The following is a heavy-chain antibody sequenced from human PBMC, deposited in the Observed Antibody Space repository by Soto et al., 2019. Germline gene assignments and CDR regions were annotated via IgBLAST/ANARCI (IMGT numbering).Heavy chain of an antibody. CDR3: ARSRRCRGGSCYRAGYYYYYGMDV. CDR2: ISAYNGNT. D-gene: IGHD2-15*01. CDR1: GYTFTSYG. Sequence: QVQLVQSGAEVKKPGASVKVSCKASGYTFTSYGISWVRQAPGQGLEWMGWISAYNGNTNYAQKLQGRVTMTTDTSTSTAYMELRSLRSDDTAVYYCARSRRCRGGSCYRAGYYYYYGMDVWGQGTTVTVSS. V-gene: IGHV1-18*01. J-gene: IGHJ6*02.